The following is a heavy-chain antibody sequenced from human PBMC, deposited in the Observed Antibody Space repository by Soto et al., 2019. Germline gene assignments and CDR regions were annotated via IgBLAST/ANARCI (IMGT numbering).Heavy chain of an antibody. D-gene: IGHD6-13*01. CDR1: DYSITSHSYY. CDR2: IYTSGST. V-gene: IGHV4-61*02. J-gene: IGHJ3*02. CDR3: ARGNVYSSSWYRDGGDAFDI. Sequence: PSDTMSLTCTVTDYSITSHSYYWSWIRQPAGKGLEWIGRIYTSGSTNYNPSLKSRVTMSVDTSKNQFSLKLSSVTAADTAVYYCARGNVYSSSWYRDGGDAFDIWGQGTMVTVSS.